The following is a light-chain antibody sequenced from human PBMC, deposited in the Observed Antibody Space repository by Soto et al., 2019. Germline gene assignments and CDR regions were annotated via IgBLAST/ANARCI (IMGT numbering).Light chain of an antibody. CDR2: GAS. J-gene: IGKJ2*02. CDR3: QQYGSSPCT. Sequence: EIVLTQSPGTLSLSPGERATLSCRASQSVSSSYLAWYRQKPGQAPRLLIYGASSRATGIPDRVSGSGSGTDFTLTISRLEPEDSAVYYCQQYGSSPCTFGQGTKLQIK. V-gene: IGKV3-20*01. CDR1: QSVSSSY.